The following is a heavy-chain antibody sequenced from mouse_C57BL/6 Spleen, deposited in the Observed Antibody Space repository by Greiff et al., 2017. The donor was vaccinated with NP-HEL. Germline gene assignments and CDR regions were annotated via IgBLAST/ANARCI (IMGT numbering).Heavy chain of an antibody. CDR3: SGALIYYDYEGFAY. Sequence: EVQLQQSGAELVKPGASVKLSCTASGFNIKDYYMHWVKQRTEQGLEWIGRIDPEDGETKYAPKFQGKATITADTSSTTAYLQRSSLTSEDTAVYYWSGALIYYDYEGFAYWGQGTLVTVSA. J-gene: IGHJ3*01. CDR1: GFNIKDYY. V-gene: IGHV14-2*01. CDR2: IDPEDGET. D-gene: IGHD2-4*01.